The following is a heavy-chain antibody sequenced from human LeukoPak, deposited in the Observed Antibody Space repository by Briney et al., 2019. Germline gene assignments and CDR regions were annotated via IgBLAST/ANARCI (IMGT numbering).Heavy chain of an antibody. CDR1: GGTFSSYA. J-gene: IGHJ4*02. Sequence: WASVKVSCKASGGTFSSYAISWVRQAPGQGLEWMGGIIPIFGTANYAQKFQGRVTITADESTSTAYMELSSLRSEDTAVYYCARVYNLGYYFDYWGQGTLVTVSS. V-gene: IGHV1-69*13. CDR3: ARVYNLGYYFDY. D-gene: IGHD1-14*01. CDR2: IIPIFGTA.